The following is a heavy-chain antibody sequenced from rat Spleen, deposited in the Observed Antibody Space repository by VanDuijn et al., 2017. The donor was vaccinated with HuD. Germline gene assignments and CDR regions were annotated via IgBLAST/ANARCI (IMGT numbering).Heavy chain of an antibody. CDR2: ISTGGGNT. CDR3: TRHDYPGVTTNWFAH. V-gene: IGHV5S13*01. Sequence: EVQLVESGGGLVQPGRSLKLSCAASGFTFSSFAMAWVRQAPTKGLEWVASISTGGGNTYYRDSVKGRFTISSDNTKTTLYLQMDSLRSEDTATYYCTRHDYPGVTTNWFAHWGQGTLVTVSS. CDR1: GFTFSSFA. D-gene: IGHD1-4*01. J-gene: IGHJ3*01.